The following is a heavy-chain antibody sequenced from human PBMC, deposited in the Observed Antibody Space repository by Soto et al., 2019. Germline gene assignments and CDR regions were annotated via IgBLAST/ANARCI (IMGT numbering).Heavy chain of an antibody. Sequence: QVQLVESGGGVVQPGRSLRLSFAASGFTFSSYGMHWVRQAPGKGLEWVAVIWYDGSNKYYADSVKGRFTISRDNSKNTLYLQMNSLRAEDTAVYYCARDLWDHFDYWGQGTLVTVSS. CDR1: GFTFSSYG. D-gene: IGHD1-26*01. CDR2: IWYDGSNK. J-gene: IGHJ4*02. V-gene: IGHV3-33*01. CDR3: ARDLWDHFDY.